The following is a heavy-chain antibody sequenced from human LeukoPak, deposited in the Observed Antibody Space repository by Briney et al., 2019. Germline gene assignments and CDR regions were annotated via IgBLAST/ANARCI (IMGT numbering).Heavy chain of an antibody. V-gene: IGHV1-8*01. CDR1: GYTFTSYD. J-gene: IGHJ4*02. CDR3: ARGQSIAVAGTGVDY. Sequence: ASVTVSFKASGYTFTSYDINWVRQATGQGREWMGWMNPNSGNTGYAQKFQGRVTMTRNTSISTAYMELSSLRSEDTAVYYCARGQSIAVAGTGVDYWGQGTLVTVSS. D-gene: IGHD6-19*01. CDR2: MNPNSGNT.